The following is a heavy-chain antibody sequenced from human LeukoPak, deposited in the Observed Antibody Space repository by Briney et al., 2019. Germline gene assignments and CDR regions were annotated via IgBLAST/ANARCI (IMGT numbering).Heavy chain of an antibody. D-gene: IGHD5-12*01. CDR1: GFTFSRYW. CDR2: IKQDGSEK. V-gene: IGHV3-7*01. Sequence: GGSLRLSCEGSGFTFSRYWMSWVRQAPGKGLEWVANIKQDGSEKYYVDSVKGRFTISRDNAKNSLYLQLSSLRAEDTAVYYCASQIYGGYVAFDYWGQGTLVTVSS. CDR3: ASQIYGGYVAFDY. J-gene: IGHJ4*02.